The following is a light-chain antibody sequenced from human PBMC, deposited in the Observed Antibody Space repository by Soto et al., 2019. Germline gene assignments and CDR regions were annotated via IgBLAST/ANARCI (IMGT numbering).Light chain of an antibody. J-gene: IGKJ1*01. CDR3: QQYGRSGT. Sequence: EIVLTQSPGTLSLSPGERATLSCRASQSVSNNYLAWYQQKPGQAPRLLIYGASNRDTGIPDRFSGSGSGTVFALTISRLEPEDFAVYYCQQYGRSGTFGQGTKVEIK. V-gene: IGKV3-20*01. CDR2: GAS. CDR1: QSVSNNY.